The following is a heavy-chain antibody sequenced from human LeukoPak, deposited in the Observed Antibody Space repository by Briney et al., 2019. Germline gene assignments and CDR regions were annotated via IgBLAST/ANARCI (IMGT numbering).Heavy chain of an antibody. V-gene: IGHV4-39*01. Sequence: PSETLSLTCTVSGGSLSSSSYYWRWLRQPPGKGLEWIGSIYYSGSTYYNPSLKSRVTISVDTSKNQFSLKLSSVTAADTAVYYCARIRRVVRFGERAYFDYWGQGTLVTVSS. CDR1: GGSLSSSSYY. CDR3: ARIRRVVRFGERAYFDY. J-gene: IGHJ4*02. D-gene: IGHD3-10*01. CDR2: IYYSGST.